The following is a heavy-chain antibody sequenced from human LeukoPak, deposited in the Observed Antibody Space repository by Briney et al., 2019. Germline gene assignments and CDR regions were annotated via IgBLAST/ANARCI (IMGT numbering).Heavy chain of an antibody. Sequence: PGGSLRLSCAASGFTFSSYWMTWVRQTPGKGLEWVANIKQDGREKYFWDSVKGRFTISRDNAKNSLYLQMNSLRAEDTAVYYCTRDTGGSGSYPDYWGQGTLVTVSS. V-gene: IGHV3-7*01. CDR1: GFTFSSYW. CDR3: TRDTGGSGSYPDY. J-gene: IGHJ4*02. D-gene: IGHD1-26*01. CDR2: IKQDGREK.